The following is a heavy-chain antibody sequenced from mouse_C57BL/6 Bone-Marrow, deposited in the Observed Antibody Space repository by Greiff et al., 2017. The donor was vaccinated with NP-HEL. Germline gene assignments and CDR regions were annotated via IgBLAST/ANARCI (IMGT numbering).Heavy chain of an antibody. CDR3: VKANWDEGYYYAMDY. CDR2: IRNKANGYTT. D-gene: IGHD4-1*01. CDR1: GFTFTDYY. V-gene: IGHV7-4*01. Sequence: EVQRVESGGGLVQPGASLRLSCAASGFTFTDYYMSWVRQPPGKAPEWLALIRNKANGYTTEYTASVKGRFTISRDNSQNILYLQMNTLRAEDSATYYCVKANWDEGYYYAMDYWGQGTSVTVSS. J-gene: IGHJ4*01.